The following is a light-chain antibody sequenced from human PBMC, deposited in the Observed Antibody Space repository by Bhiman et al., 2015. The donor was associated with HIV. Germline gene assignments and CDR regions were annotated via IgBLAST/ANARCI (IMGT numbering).Light chain of an antibody. CDR1: SSDVGGYKH. Sequence: QSALTQPASVSGSPGQSITISCTGTSSDVGGYKHVSWYQQHPGKAPKLMIYDVSYRPSGVSNRFSGSKSDNTASLTISGLQAEDEADYYCSSFTSSITYVFGTGTKVTVL. J-gene: IGLJ1*01. CDR2: DVS. V-gene: IGLV2-14*03. CDR3: SSFTSSITYV.